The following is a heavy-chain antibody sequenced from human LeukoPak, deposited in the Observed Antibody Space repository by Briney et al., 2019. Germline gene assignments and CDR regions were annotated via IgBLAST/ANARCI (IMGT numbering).Heavy chain of an antibody. J-gene: IGHJ4*02. CDR1: GFTFSSYA. Sequence: GGSLRLSCAASGFTFSSYAMSWVRQAPGKGLEWVSAISGSGGSTYYADSVKGRFTISRDNSKNTLYLQMNSLRAEDTAVYYCAKVEDSIHRANYFDYWGQGTLVTVSS. D-gene: IGHD2/OR15-2a*01. V-gene: IGHV3-23*01. CDR2: ISGSGGST. CDR3: AKVEDSIHRANYFDY.